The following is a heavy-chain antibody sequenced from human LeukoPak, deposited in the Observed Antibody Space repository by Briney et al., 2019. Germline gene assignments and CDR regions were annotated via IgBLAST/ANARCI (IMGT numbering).Heavy chain of an antibody. CDR2: IYPGDSDT. CDR3: ARHWDSSGWYPFYY. Sequence: GESLKISCKGSGYSFTSYWNGRGRQMPGKGLEGMGMIYPGDSDTRYSPSFQGQVAISADKSISTAYLQWSSLKASDTAMYYCARHWDSSGWYPFYYWGQGTLVTVSS. V-gene: IGHV5-51*01. CDR1: GYSFTSYW. J-gene: IGHJ4*02. D-gene: IGHD6-19*01.